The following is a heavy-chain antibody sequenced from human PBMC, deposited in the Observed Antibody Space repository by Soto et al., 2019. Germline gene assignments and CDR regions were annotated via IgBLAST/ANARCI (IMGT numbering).Heavy chain of an antibody. Sequence: GGSLRLSCVVSGFIFSNHAMHWVRQTPGKGLEWVALISYDGNHQDYTDSVKGRFTISRDNSKNTLYLQMHSLRVEDTAPYYCVGEVGGRNFNYWGQGTLVTVSS. CDR2: ISYDGNHQ. V-gene: IGHV3-30*04. D-gene: IGHD1-26*01. CDR3: VGEVGGRNFNY. CDR1: GFIFSNHA. J-gene: IGHJ4*02.